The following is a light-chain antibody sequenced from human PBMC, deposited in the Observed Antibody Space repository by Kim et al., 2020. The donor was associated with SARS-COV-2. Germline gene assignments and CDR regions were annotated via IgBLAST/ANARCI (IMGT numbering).Light chain of an antibody. CDR2: GAS. CDR1: QSFSSVY. Sequence: EIVLTQSPGTLSLSPGERATLSCRASQSFSSVYLAWYQQKPGQAPRLLLYGASNRDTGIPDRFSGSGSGTEFSLTISRLEPEDFAVYYCQQYRSSPLSFGGGTKLEI. V-gene: IGKV3-20*01. J-gene: IGKJ4*01. CDR3: QQYRSSPLS.